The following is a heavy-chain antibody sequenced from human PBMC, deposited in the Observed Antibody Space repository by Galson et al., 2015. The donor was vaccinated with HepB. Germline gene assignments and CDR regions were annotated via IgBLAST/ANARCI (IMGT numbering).Heavy chain of an antibody. CDR1: GFTFAAYA. J-gene: IGHJ6*03. V-gene: IGHV3-9*01. Sequence: SLSLSCAASGFTFAAYAMHWVRQAPGKGLEWFAGMRGNSGSRGDADSVKGRFTISRDNAKNSLYLQMNSRRAEDTALYDWEKGRTGHYYYYMDVWGKGTTVT. CDR2: MRGNSGSR. CDR3: EKGRTGHYYYYMDV.